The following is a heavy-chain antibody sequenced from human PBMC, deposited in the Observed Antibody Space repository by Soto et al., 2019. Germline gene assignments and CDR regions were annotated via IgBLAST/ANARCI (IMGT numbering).Heavy chain of an antibody. D-gene: IGHD2-2*01. V-gene: IGHV1-69*01. CDR2: IIPIFGTA. Sequence: QVQLVQSGAEVKKPGSSVKVSCKASGGTFSSYAISWVRQAPGQGLEWMGGIIPIFGTANYAQKFQGRVTITADESTSTAYMELSSLSSEDTAVYYCARGLSGAPATYYYYYYGMDVWGQGTTVTVSS. CDR1: GGTFSSYA. CDR3: ARGLSGAPATYYYYYYGMDV. J-gene: IGHJ6*02.